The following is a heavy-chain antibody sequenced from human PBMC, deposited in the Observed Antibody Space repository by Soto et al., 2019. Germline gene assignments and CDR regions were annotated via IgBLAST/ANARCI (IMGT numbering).Heavy chain of an antibody. Sequence: GGSLRLSCAASGFTFSSYATSWVRQAPGKGLEWVSAISGSGGSTYYADSVKGRFTISRDNSKNTLYLQMNSLRAEDTAVYYCAKDGADVLRYFDWLPTGDYYGMDVWGQGTTVTVSS. D-gene: IGHD3-9*01. J-gene: IGHJ6*02. CDR2: ISGSGGST. CDR3: AKDGADVLRYFDWLPTGDYYGMDV. CDR1: GFTFSSYA. V-gene: IGHV3-23*01.